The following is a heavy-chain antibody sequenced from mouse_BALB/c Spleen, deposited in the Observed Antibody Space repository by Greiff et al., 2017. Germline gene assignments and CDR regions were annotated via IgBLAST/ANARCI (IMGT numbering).Heavy chain of an antibody. V-gene: IGHV1-5*01. J-gene: IGHJ4*01. CDR1: GYTFTSYW. Sequence: VQLQQSGTVLARPGASVKMSCKASGYTFTSYWMHWVKQRPGQGLEWIGAIYPGNSDTSYNQKFKGKAKLTAVTSTSTAYMELSSLTNEDSAVYYCTRGPHYYGSRGYTMDYWGQGTSVTVSS. D-gene: IGHD1-1*01. CDR3: TRGPHYYGSRGYTMDY. CDR2: IYPGNSDT.